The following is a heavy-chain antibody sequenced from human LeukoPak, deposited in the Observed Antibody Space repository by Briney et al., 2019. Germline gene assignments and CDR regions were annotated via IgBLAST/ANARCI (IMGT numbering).Heavy chain of an antibody. CDR3: ARDFSHYDILTGYHYYFDY. Sequence: APVKVSCKASGYTFTGYYMHWVRQAPGQGLEWMGWTNPNSGGTNYAQKFQGRVTMTRDTSISTAYMELSRLRSDDTAVYYCARDFSHYDILTGYHYYFDYWGQGTLVTVSS. V-gene: IGHV1-2*02. CDR2: TNPNSGGT. CDR1: GYTFTGYY. J-gene: IGHJ4*02. D-gene: IGHD3-9*01.